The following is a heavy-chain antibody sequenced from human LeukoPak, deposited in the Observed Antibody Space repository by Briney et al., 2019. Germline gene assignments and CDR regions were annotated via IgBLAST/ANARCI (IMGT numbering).Heavy chain of an antibody. CDR1: GFTFSSYT. D-gene: IGHD2/OR15-2a*01. J-gene: IGHJ4*02. CDR3: AKNFEEYFDY. CDR2: ISTSSSYI. V-gene: IGHV3-21*01. Sequence: GGSLRLSCAASGFTFSSYTMNWVRPAPGQGLEWVSFISTSSSYIYYADSVKGRFTISRDNSKNTLYLQMNSLRAEDTAVYYCAKNFEEYFDYWGQGTLVTVSS.